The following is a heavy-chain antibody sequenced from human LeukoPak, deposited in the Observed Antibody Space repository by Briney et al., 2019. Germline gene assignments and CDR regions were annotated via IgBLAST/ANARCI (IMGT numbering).Heavy chain of an antibody. Sequence: SETLSLTCTVSGGSISSYYWSWIRQPPGKGLEWIGYIYYSGSTNYNPSLKSRVTISVDTSKNQFSLKLSSVTAADTAVYYCARHVRSRANFDYWGQGTLVTVSS. CDR3: ARHVRSRANFDY. J-gene: IGHJ4*02. V-gene: IGHV4-59*08. D-gene: IGHD5/OR15-5a*01. CDR2: IYYSGST. CDR1: GGSISSYY.